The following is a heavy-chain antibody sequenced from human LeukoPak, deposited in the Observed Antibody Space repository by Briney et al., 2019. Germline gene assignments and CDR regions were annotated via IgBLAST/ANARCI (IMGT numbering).Heavy chain of an antibody. CDR1: GFTFDDYA. CDR3: AKDRGIRGRAFDI. D-gene: IGHD3-10*01. Sequence: PGGSLRLSCVASGFTFDDYAMHWVGQAPGKGLPWVAGIGWNRGSIGYADSVKGRFTISRDDAKNSLYLQMNSLRAEDTALYYCAKDRGIRGRAFDIWGQGTMVTVSS. CDR2: IGWNRGSI. V-gene: IGHV3-9*01. J-gene: IGHJ3*02.